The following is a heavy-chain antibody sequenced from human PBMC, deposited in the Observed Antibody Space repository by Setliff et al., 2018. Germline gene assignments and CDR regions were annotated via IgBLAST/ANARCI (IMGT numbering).Heavy chain of an antibody. CDR3: GSRPEYGMDV. V-gene: IGHV3-23*01. CDR1: GFTFSSYA. CDR2: ISTSGVST. Sequence: PGESLKLSCAASGFTFSSYAMSWVRQAPGKGLEWVSTISTSGVSTYYADSVKGRFTISRDNSKNTLYLQMNTLRAEDTAVYYCGSRPEYGMDVWGQGTTVTVSS. J-gene: IGHJ6*02.